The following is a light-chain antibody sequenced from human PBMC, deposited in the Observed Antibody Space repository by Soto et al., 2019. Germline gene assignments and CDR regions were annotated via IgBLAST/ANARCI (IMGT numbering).Light chain of an antibody. CDR1: QSISSW. J-gene: IGKJ1*01. CDR2: DAS. Sequence: DIQMTQYPTTLSASVGDRVTITCRASQSISSWLAWYQQKPGKAPKVLIYDASSLESGVPSRFSGSGSGTEFTLTISSLQPDDFATYYCQQYNSYWTFGQGTKAAIK. CDR3: QQYNSYWT. V-gene: IGKV1-5*01.